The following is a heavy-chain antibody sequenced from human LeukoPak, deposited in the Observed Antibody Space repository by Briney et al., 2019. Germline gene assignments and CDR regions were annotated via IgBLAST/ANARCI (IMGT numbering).Heavy chain of an antibody. CDR1: GGSFSGYY. D-gene: IGHD3-22*01. J-gene: IGHJ4*02. V-gene: IGHV4-34*01. CDR2: INHSGST. CDR3: ARANYYDSTGCYHDY. Sequence: SETLSLTCAVYGGSFSGYYWSWIRQPPGKGLEWIGGINHSGSTNYNPSLKSRVTISVDTSKNQFSLKLSSVTAADTAVYYCARANYYDSTGCYHDYWGQGTLVTVSS.